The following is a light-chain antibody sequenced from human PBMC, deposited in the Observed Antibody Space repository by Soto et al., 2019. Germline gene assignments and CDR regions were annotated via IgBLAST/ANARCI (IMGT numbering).Light chain of an antibody. CDR3: HQYGGQRGS. CDR2: AVS. J-gene: IGKJ1*01. CDR1: QGVSSNY. V-gene: IGKV3-20*01. Sequence: EIVLTQSPGTLSLSPGERATLSCRASQGVSSNYLAWYQQKPGQAPRLLIDAVSIRPAGIPDRFSGSGYERDFILTLSRLEPEDSAVYYCHQYGGQRGSFGQETKGAIQ.